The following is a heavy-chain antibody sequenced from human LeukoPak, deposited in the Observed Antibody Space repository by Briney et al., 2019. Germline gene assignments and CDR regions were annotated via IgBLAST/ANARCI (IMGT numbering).Heavy chain of an antibody. CDR1: GYTFSSYS. D-gene: IGHD2-15*01. V-gene: IGHV1-18*01. J-gene: IGHJ4*02. CDR3: ARASYCSGGSCYSDY. CDR2: ISAYNGNT. Sequence: ASVKVSCKASGYTFSSYSISWVRQAPGQGLEWMGWISAYNGNTIYAQKVKGRVTMTTDTSTSTAYMELRSLRSDDTAVYYCARASYCSGGSCYSDYWGQGTLVTVSS.